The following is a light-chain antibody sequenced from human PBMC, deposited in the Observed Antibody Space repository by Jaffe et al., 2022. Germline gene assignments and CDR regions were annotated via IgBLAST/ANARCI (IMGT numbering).Light chain of an antibody. CDR2: GAF. V-gene: IGKV3-15*01. CDR3: QQYNNWPPIT. Sequence: ETVMTQSPATLSVSPGERATLSCRASQSVSSNVAWYQQKPGQAPRLLIYGAFTRATGIPARFSGSGSGTEFTLTISSLQSEDFAVYYCQQYNNWPPITFGQGTRLEIK. J-gene: IGKJ5*01. CDR1: QSVSSN.